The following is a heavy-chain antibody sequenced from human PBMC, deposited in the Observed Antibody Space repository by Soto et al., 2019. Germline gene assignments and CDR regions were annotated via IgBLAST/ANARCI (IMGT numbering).Heavy chain of an antibody. V-gene: IGHV1-2*02. D-gene: IGHD6-6*01. CDR1: GYTFTGNY. J-gene: IGHJ3*02. CDR2: INPNSGGT. CDR3: ARDGDSSSPVDI. Sequence: QVQLVQSGAEVKKPGASVKVSCKASGYTFTGNYMHWVRQAPGQGLEWMGWINPNSGGTNYAQKFQGRVTVTRDTPISTASMELSRLRSDDTAVYYCARDGDSSSPVDILGQGTVVTVSS.